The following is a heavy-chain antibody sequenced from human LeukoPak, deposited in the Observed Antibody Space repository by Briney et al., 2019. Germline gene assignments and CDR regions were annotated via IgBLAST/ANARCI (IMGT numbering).Heavy chain of an antibody. D-gene: IGHD3-22*01. J-gene: IGHJ4*02. CDR3: ARVSAFDPQDYFDGSGYPLDF. Sequence: ASVKVSCKASGYTFTSYGIAWVRQAPGQGLEWMAWINSNSGNTNYAQDLQGRVTLTTDTSTSTAYMELRSLRSDDTAVYYCARVSAFDPQDYFDGSGYPLDFWGQGTLVTVSS. CDR1: GYTFTSYG. V-gene: IGHV1-18*01. CDR2: INSNSGNT.